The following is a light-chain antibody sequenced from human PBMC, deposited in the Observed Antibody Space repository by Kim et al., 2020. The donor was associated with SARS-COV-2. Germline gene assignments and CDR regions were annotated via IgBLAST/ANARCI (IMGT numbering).Light chain of an antibody. CDR3: QAWDSSTVV. CDR2: QDT. J-gene: IGLJ2*01. Sequence: SYELTQPPSVSVSPGQTASFTCSGDKLGDKYACWYQQKPGQSPVLVIYQDTKRPSGIPERFSGSNSGNTATLTISGTQSMDEADYYCQAWDSSTVVFGVG. V-gene: IGLV3-1*01. CDR1: KLGDKY.